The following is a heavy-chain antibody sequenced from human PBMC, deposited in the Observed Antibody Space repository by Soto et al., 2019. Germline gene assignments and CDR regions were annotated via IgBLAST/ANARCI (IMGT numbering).Heavy chain of an antibody. D-gene: IGHD6-13*01. CDR1: GFTFSSYA. CDR3: AKDFQGSSWSRHTTWQDNWFDP. J-gene: IGHJ5*02. Sequence: GESLKISCAASGFTFSSYAMSWVRQAPGKGLEWVSAISGSGGSTYYADSVKGRFTISRDNSKNTLYLQMNSLRAEETAVYYCAKDFQGSSWSRHTTWQDNWFDPWGQGTLVTVSS. V-gene: IGHV3-23*01. CDR2: ISGSGGST.